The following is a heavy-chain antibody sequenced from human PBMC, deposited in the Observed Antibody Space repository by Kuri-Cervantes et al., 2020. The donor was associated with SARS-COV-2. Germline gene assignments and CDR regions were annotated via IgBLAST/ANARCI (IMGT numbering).Heavy chain of an antibody. Sequence: GSLRLSCAVSGYSISSGYYWGWIRQPPGKGLEWIGSIYHSGSTYYNPSLKSRVTISVDTSKNQFSLELSSVTAADTAVYYCARQAVAVEYSSSSGAFDIWGQGTMVTVSS. D-gene: IGHD6-6*01. J-gene: IGHJ3*02. CDR2: IYHSGST. CDR1: GYSISSGYY. CDR3: ARQAVAVEYSSSSGAFDI. V-gene: IGHV4-38-2*01.